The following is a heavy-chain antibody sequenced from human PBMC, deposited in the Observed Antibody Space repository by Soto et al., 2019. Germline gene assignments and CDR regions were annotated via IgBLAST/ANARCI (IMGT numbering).Heavy chain of an antibody. CDR2: INGDGSSR. D-gene: IGHD3-9*01. CDR3: ARDFDWNLDA. Sequence: MVESGGGVFQSGGSLRLSCAASGFTASNFWMHWVRPVPGEGLVWVERINGDGSSRTYADSVKGRVTISRDNAKNMVFLDMKSLTGEDTAAYYCARDFDWNLDAWGRGTLVTVSS. J-gene: IGHJ2*01. V-gene: IGHV3-74*03. CDR1: GFTASNFW.